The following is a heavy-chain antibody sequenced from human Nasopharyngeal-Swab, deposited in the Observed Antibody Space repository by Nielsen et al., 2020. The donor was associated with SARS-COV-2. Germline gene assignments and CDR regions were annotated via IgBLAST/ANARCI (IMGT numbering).Heavy chain of an antibody. CDR3: EREDPIAVAGNLDY. CDR2: ISYDGSNK. CDR1: GFTFISYA. J-gene: IGHJ4*02. V-gene: IGHV3-30*04. D-gene: IGHD6-19*01. Sequence: GESLKISCAASGFTFISYAMHWFRHAPGKGLEWVAVISYDGSNKYYADSVKGRFTISRDNSKNTLYLQMNSLRAEDTAVYYCEREDPIAVAGNLDYWGKGTLVTGYS.